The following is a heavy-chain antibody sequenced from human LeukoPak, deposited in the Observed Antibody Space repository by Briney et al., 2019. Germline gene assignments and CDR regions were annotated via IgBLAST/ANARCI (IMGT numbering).Heavy chain of an antibody. D-gene: IGHD4-17*01. CDR1: GGSFSGYY. CDR3: ARGSPPYGDPPYYYYYYGMDV. Sequence: PSETLSLTCAVYGGSFSGYYWSWIRQPPGKGLEWIGYIYYSGSTNYNPSLKSRVTISVDTSKNQFSLKLSSVTAADTAVYYCARGSPPYGDPPYYYYYYGMDVWGQGTTVTVSS. CDR2: IYYSGST. V-gene: IGHV4-59*01. J-gene: IGHJ6*02.